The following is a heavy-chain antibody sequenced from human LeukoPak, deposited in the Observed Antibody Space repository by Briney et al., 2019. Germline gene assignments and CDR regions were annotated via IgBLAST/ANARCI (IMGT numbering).Heavy chain of an antibody. J-gene: IGHJ3*02. CDR2: INPNSGGT. V-gene: IGHV1-2*02. CDR3: ARDYRLLLWFGELEGAFDI. D-gene: IGHD3-10*01. Sequence: ASVKVSCKASGYTFTGYYMHWVRQAPGQGLEWMGWINPNSGGTNYAQKFQGRVTMTRDTSISTAYMELSRLRSDDTAVYYCARDYRLLLWFGELEGAFDIWGQGTMVTVSS. CDR1: GYTFTGYY.